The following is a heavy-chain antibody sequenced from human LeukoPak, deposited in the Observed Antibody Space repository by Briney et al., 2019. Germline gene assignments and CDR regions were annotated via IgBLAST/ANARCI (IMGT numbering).Heavy chain of an antibody. CDR1: GFTFSAYW. Sequence: GGSLRLSCAASGFTFSAYWMTWVRQAPGKGLEWVADINPDGSEKRYVDSVKGRFTISRDNAKNSLFLQMSSLRAEDTAVYYCARDREGEGFDYWGQGTLVTVSS. CDR3: ARDREGEGFDY. V-gene: IGHV3-7*01. D-gene: IGHD3-16*01. J-gene: IGHJ4*02. CDR2: INPDGSEK.